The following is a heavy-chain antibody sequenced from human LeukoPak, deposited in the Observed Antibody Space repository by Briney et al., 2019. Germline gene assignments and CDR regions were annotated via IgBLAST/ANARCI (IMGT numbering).Heavy chain of an antibody. CDR3: ASYDSSGYYAFFDY. J-gene: IGHJ4*02. CDR2: INHSGST. V-gene: IGHV4-34*01. CDR1: GGSFSGYY. Sequence: PSETLSLTCAVYGGSFSGYYWSWIRQPPGKGLEWIGEINHSGSTNYNPSLKSRVTISVDTSKNQFSLKLSSVTTADTAVYYCASYDSSGYYAFFDYWGQGTLVTVSS. D-gene: IGHD3-22*01.